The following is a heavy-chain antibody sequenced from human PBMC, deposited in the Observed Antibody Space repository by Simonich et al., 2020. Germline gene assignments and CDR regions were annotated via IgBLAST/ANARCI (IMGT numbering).Heavy chain of an antibody. Sequence: QVQLVQSGAEVKKPGASVKVSCKASGYTFTGYYMHWVRQAPGQGLEGMDWINPNSGGTNYAQKFQGRVTMTRDTSISTAYMELSRLRSDDTAVYYCARSHIAAAGTGYFQHWGQGTLVTVSS. J-gene: IGHJ1*01. V-gene: IGHV1-2*02. CDR3: ARSHIAAAGTGYFQH. CDR1: GYTFTGYY. CDR2: INPNSGGT. D-gene: IGHD6-13*01.